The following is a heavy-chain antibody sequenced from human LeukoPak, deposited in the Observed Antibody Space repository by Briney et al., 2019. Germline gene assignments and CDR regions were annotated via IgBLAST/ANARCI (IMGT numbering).Heavy chain of an antibody. V-gene: IGHV3-30*14. D-gene: IGHD5-12*01. CDR2: ISYDGSNK. CDR1: GFTFSSYA. Sequence: PGRSLRLSCAASGFTFSSYAMHWVRQAPGKGLEWVAVISYDGSNKYYADSVKGRFTISRDNSKNTLYLQMSSLRAEDTAVYYCARSGYGVAFDIWGQGTMVTVSS. J-gene: IGHJ3*02. CDR3: ARSGYGVAFDI.